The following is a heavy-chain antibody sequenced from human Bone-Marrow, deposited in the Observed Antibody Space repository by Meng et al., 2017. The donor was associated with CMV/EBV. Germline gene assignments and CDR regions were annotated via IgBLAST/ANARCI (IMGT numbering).Heavy chain of an antibody. D-gene: IGHD3-3*01. CDR1: GFTFSSYS. CDR3: ARNTYYDFWRADY. CDR2: ISSSSSYI. Sequence: GGSLRLSCVGSGFTFSSYSMNWVRQAPGKGLEWVSSISSSSSYIYYADSVKGRFTISRDNAKNSLYLQMNSLRAEDTAVYYCARNTYYDFWRADYWGQGTLVTVSS. J-gene: IGHJ4*02. V-gene: IGHV3-21*01.